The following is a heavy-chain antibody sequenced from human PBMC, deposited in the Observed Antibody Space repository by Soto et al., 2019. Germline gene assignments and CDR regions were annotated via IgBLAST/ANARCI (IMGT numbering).Heavy chain of an antibody. CDR2: IIPIFGTA. J-gene: IGHJ4*02. V-gene: IGHV1-69*13. CDR1: GGTFSSYA. CDR3: AREGYSGYDMHFDY. D-gene: IGHD5-12*01. Sequence: GASVKVSGKASGGTFSSYAISWVRQAPGQGLEWMGGIIPIFGTANYAQKFQGRVTITADESTSTAYMELSSLRSEDTAVYYCAREGYSGYDMHFDYWGQGTLVTVSS.